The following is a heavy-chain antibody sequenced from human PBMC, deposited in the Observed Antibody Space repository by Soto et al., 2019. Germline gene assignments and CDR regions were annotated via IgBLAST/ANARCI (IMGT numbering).Heavy chain of an antibody. CDR2: IYSGGST. V-gene: IGHV3-53*01. J-gene: IGHJ4*02. CDR3: ARVQYSSSSRTRLFDY. CDR1: GFTVSSNY. Sequence: GGSLRLSCAASGFTVSSNYMSWVRQAPGKGLEWVSVIYSGGSTYYADSVKGRFTISRDNSKNTLYLQMNSLRAEDTAVYYCARVQYSSSSRTRLFDYWGQGTLVTVSS. D-gene: IGHD6-6*01.